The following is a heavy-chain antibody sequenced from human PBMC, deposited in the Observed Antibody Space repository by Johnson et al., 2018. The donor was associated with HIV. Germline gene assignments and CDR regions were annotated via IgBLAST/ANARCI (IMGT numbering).Heavy chain of an antibody. CDR3: ARDKYGVPSGTFDI. J-gene: IGHJ3*02. V-gene: IGHV3-64*01. D-gene: IGHD4-17*01. CDR1: GFTFSSYA. CDR2: ISSNGGST. Sequence: VQLVESGGGLVQPGGSLRLSCAASGFTFSSYAMHWVRQAPGKGLEYVSAISSNGGSTYYANSVKGRFTISRDNSKNTLYLQMNSLSAEDTAFYYCARDKYGVPSGTFDIWGQGTMVTVSS.